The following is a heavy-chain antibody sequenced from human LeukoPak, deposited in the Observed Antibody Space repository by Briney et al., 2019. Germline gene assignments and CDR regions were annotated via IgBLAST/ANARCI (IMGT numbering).Heavy chain of an antibody. Sequence: PGGSLRLSCAASGFTFSSYSMNWVRQAPGKGLEWVSSISSSSSYIYYADSVKGRFTISRDNAKNSLYLQMNSLRAEDTAVYYCAREYNWNYSEYFQHWGQGTLVTVSS. CDR3: AREYNWNYSEYFQH. D-gene: IGHD1-7*01. CDR2: ISSSSSYI. CDR1: GFTFSSYS. J-gene: IGHJ1*01. V-gene: IGHV3-21*01.